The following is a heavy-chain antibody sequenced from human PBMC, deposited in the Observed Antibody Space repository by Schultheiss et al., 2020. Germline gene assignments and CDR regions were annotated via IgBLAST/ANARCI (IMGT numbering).Heavy chain of an antibody. V-gene: IGHV4-4*07. CDR2: IYTSGST. J-gene: IGHJ5*02. D-gene: IGHD2-15*01. CDR1: GGSISSDY. CDR3: ARRIPQYNWFDP. Sequence: SETLSLTCTVSGGSISSDYWSWIRQPAGKGLEWIGRIYTSGSTNYNPSLKSRVTMSVDTSKNQFSLKLTSVTAVDTAVYYCARRIPQYNWFDPWGQGTLVTVSS.